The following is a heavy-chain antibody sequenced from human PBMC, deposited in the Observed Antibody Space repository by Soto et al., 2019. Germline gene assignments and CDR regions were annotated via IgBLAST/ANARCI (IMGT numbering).Heavy chain of an antibody. Sequence: QLQLQESGSGLVKPSQTLSLTCAVSGGSISSGGYSWSWIRQPPGKGLEWIGYIYHSGSTYYNPSLKGRVTIPVDRSKDRFSLKLSSVTAADTAVYYCARGGGYTFDYWGQGTLVTVSS. CDR3: ARGGGYTFDY. D-gene: IGHD3-16*01. J-gene: IGHJ4*02. V-gene: IGHV4-30-2*01. CDR2: IYHSGST. CDR1: GGSISSGGYS.